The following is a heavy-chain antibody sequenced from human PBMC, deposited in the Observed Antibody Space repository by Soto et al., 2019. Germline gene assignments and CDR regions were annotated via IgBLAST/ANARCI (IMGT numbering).Heavy chain of an antibody. J-gene: IGHJ4*02. CDR1: GFTFSSYG. CDR2: ISYDGSNK. V-gene: IGHV3-30*18. CDR3: AKAESRIAAAGVDY. Sequence: QVQLVESGGGEVQPGRSLRLSCAASGFTFSSYGMHWVRQAPGKGLEWVAVISYDGSNKYYADSVKGRFTISRDNSKNTLYLQMSSLRAEDTAVYYCAKAESRIAAAGVDYWGQGTLVTVSS. D-gene: IGHD6-13*01.